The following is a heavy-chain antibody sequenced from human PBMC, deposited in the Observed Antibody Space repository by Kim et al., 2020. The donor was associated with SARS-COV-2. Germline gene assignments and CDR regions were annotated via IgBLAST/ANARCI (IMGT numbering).Heavy chain of an antibody. Sequence: CQGQVTISADKSISTAYLQWSSLKASDTAVYYCARLPLMSGYYTGIYFDYWGQGTLVTVSS. D-gene: IGHD3-3*01. J-gene: IGHJ4*02. V-gene: IGHV5-51*01. CDR3: ARLPLMSGYYTGIYFDY.